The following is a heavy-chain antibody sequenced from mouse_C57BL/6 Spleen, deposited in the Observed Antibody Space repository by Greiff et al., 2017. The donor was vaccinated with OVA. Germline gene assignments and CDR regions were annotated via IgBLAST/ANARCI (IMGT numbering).Heavy chain of an antibody. CDR1: GYTFTSYW. CDR3: AIDSSGYDYFDY. V-gene: IGHV1-53*01. D-gene: IGHD3-2*02. CDR2: INPSNGGT. Sequence: QVQLKQPGTELVKPGASVKLSCKASGYTFTSYWMHWVKQRPGQGLEWIGNINPSNGGTNYNEKFKSKATLTVDKSSSTAYMQLSSLTSEDSAVYYCAIDSSGYDYFDYWGQGTTLTVSS. J-gene: IGHJ2*01.